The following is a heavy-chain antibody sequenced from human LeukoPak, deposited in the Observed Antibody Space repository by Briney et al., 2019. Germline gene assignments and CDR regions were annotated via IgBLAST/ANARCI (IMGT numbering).Heavy chain of an antibody. Sequence: GGSLRLSCAASGFTFSSYAMSWVRQAPGKGLDWVSSISDNGDDTYYADSVKGRVTISRDKSTNTLYLQMNSLRADDTAVYYCAKGYYGNYVAVDYWGQGTLVTVSS. V-gene: IGHV3-23*01. CDR1: GFTFSSYA. J-gene: IGHJ4*02. CDR3: AKGYYGNYVAVDY. CDR2: ISDNGDDT. D-gene: IGHD4-11*01.